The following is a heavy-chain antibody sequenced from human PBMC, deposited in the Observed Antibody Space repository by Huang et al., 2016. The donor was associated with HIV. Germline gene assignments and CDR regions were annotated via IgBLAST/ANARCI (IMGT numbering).Heavy chain of an antibody. CDR2: ISSDGSSS. V-gene: IGHV3-74*01. CDR1: GFPFSSYW. J-gene: IGHJ4*02. D-gene: IGHD3-22*01. Sequence: EVQLVESGGGLVQPGWSLRLSCASSGFPFSSYWMHWVRQAPGKGQFWVYGISSDGSSSGYADSVKCRFTISRDKAKNTLYLQMNCLRAEDTAVYYCVRDPRIQSWLNYFDYWGQGTLVSVSS. CDR3: VRDPRIQSWLNYFDY.